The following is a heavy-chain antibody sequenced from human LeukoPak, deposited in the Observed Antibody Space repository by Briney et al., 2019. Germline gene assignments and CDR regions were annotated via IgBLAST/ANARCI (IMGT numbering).Heavy chain of an antibody. V-gene: IGHV5-51*01. CDR1: GYSFTSYW. J-gene: IGHJ4*02. CDR2: IHPGDSDT. D-gene: IGHD2-2*01. CDR3: ARRGMYCSTSSCYAAF. Sequence: GESLQISCKGSGYSFTSYWIGWVRQMPGKGLEWMGIIHPGDSDTRYNPSFQGQVTISADKSISTAYLQWSSLKASDTAMYYCARRGMYCSTSSCYAAFWGQGTLVTVSS.